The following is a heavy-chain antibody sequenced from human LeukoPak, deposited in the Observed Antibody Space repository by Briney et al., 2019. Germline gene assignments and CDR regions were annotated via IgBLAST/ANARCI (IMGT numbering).Heavy chain of an antibody. V-gene: IGHV4-39*07. D-gene: IGHD3-10*01. CDR3: AHTMVDAFDI. Sequence: PSETLSLTCTVSGGSISSSSYYWGWIRQPPGKGLEWIGSIYYSGSTYYNPSLKSRVTISVDTSKNQFSLKLSSVTAADTAVYYCAHTMVDAFDIWGQGTMVTVSS. CDR1: GGSISSSSYY. J-gene: IGHJ3*02. CDR2: IYYSGST.